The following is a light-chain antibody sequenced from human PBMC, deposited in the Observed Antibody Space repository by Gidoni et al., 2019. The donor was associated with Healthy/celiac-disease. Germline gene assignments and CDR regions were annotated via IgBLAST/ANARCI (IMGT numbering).Light chain of an antibody. CDR2: DAS. Sequence: EIVLTQSPATLSLSPGERATLSCRASQSVSSYLAWYQQKPGQAPRLLIYDASNRATGIPARFSGSGSGTDVTLTISSLEPEDFAVYYCQQRSNWPPTXGGGTKVEIK. J-gene: IGKJ4*01. CDR1: QSVSSY. CDR3: QQRSNWPPT. V-gene: IGKV3-11*01.